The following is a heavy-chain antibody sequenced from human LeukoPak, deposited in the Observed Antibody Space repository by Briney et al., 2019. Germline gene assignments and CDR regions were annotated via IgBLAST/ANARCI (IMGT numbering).Heavy chain of an antibody. V-gene: IGHV1-69*13. CDR1: GGTFSSYA. J-gene: IGHJ4*02. Sequence: GASVKVSCKASGGTFSSYAISWVRQAPGRGLEWMGGIIPIFGTANYAQKFQGRVTITADESTSTAYMELSSLRSEDTAVYYCAREGNYYDSSGYQYYFDYWGQGTLVTVSS. CDR2: IIPIFGTA. CDR3: AREGNYYDSSGYQYYFDY. D-gene: IGHD3-22*01.